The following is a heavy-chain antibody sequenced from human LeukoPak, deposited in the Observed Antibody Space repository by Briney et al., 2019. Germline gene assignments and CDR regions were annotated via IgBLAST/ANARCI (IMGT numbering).Heavy chain of an antibody. CDR1: GYTFTGYY. Sequence: SVKVSCKASGYTFTGYYIHWVRQAPGQGLEWMGWINPNSGGTNYAQNFQGRVTMTRDTSITTAYMELSRLTSDDTAVYYCVRDDVSPWGQGTLVTVSS. V-gene: IGHV1-2*02. J-gene: IGHJ5*02. CDR2: INPNSGGT. CDR3: VRDDVSP.